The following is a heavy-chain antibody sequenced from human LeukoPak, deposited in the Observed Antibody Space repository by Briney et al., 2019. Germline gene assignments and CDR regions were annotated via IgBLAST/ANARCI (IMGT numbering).Heavy chain of an antibody. V-gene: IGHV6-1*01. J-gene: IGHJ4*02. CDR3: AREGLLPFDY. Sequence: SQTLSLTCAVSGDTVASNSAAWNWIRQSPSRGLEGRGRAYYRSRWDNEYAVAVKGRITINADTSENEISLHLNSVTPEDTAVYYCAREGLLPFDYWGQGPLVPVSS. CDR1: GDTVASNSAA. D-gene: IGHD2-15*01. CDR2: AYYRSRWDN.